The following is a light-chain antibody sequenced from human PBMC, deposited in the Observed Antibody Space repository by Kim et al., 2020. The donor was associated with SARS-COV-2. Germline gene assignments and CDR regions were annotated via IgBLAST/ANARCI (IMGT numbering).Light chain of an antibody. J-gene: IGLJ1*01. CDR2: QDN. V-gene: IGLV3-1*01. CDR1: KLGDKY. CDR3: QAWDSSTHNYV. Sequence: HEQTARNTGSGYKLGDKYVSWYQQMPGQSTVVVIYQDNQRPSGIPERFAGSNAGNTATLTSSGTQAMDEADYYCQAWDSSTHNYVFGAGTKVTVL.